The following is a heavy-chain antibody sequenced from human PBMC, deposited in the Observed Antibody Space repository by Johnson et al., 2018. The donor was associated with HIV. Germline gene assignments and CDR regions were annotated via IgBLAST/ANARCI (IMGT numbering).Heavy chain of an antibody. D-gene: IGHD5-12*01. J-gene: IGHJ3*02. CDR1: GFTVSSNY. Sequence: EVQVLESGGGLIQPGGSLRLSCAASGFTVSSNYMSWVRQAPGKGLEWVSVIYSGGSTYYADSVKGRFTISRDNSKNTMYLQMNSLRADDTALYYCAKDGGYSGYADVFDIWGQGTMVTVSS. CDR2: IYSGGST. CDR3: AKDGGYSGYADVFDI. V-gene: IGHV3-53*01.